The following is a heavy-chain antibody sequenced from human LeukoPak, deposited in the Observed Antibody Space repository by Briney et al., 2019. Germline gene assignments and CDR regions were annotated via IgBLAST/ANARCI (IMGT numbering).Heavy chain of an antibody. CDR3: ARGTLNYMDV. CDR1: GYTFTYYY. Sequence: ASVKVSCKASGYTFTYYYIHWVRQAPGQGLEWMGWINPDSGGTRYAQKFQGRVSLSRDTSINTAYMEVSSLRSDDTAVYYCARGTLNYMDVWDKGTTVTV. D-gene: IGHD1-14*01. CDR2: INPDSGGT. J-gene: IGHJ6*03. V-gene: IGHV1-2*02.